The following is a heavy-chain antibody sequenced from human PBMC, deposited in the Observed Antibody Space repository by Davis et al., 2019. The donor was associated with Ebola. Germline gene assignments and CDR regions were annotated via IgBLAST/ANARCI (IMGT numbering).Heavy chain of an antibody. CDR2: IYYSGST. V-gene: IGHV4-30-2*03. CDR3: AITPYYYYGMDV. Sequence: SETLSLTCAVSGGSISSGGYSWSWTRQPPGKGLEWIGSIYYSGSTYYNPSLKSRVTISVDTSKNQFSLKLSSVTAADTAVYYCAITPYYYYGMDVWGQGTTVTVSS. CDR1: GGSISSGGYS. J-gene: IGHJ6*02.